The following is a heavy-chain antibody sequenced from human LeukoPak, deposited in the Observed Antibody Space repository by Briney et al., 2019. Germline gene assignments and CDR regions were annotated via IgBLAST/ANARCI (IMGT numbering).Heavy chain of an antibody. CDR3: ARMWSTATSGWNWFDP. V-gene: IGHV1-2*02. CDR2: INPNSGDT. CDR1: GYIFTSYY. Sequence: ASVKVSCKASGYIFTSYYVYWVRQAPGQGLEWMGWINPNSGDTNYAQKFQGRVTMTRDTSISTAYMELSSLRSDDTAMYYCARMWSTATSGWNWFDPWGQGTLVTVSS. J-gene: IGHJ5*02. D-gene: IGHD6-13*01.